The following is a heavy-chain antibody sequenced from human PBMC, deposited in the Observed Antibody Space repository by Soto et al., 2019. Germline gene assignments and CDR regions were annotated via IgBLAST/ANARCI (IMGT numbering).Heavy chain of an antibody. Sequence: TGGSLGLSCAVSGFTFSGYGMHWVRQAPGKGLEWVAVIWFDGSNKNYADSVKGRFTISRDDSKNTLYLQMNSLRAEDTAVYYCTRDRDSRRGWDYFDHWGQGTLVTVSS. CDR1: GFTFSGYG. CDR3: TRDRDSRRGWDYFDH. V-gene: IGHV3-33*01. J-gene: IGHJ4*02. D-gene: IGHD4-4*01. CDR2: IWFDGSNK.